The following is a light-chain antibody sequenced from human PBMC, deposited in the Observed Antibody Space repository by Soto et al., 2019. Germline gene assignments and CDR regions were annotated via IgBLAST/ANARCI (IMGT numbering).Light chain of an antibody. V-gene: IGLV2-14*01. Sequence: QSALTQPASVSGSPGQSITISCAGTSTDVGGYNFVSWYQQHPGKAPKLIIFDVDNRPSAFSNRFSGSKSGNTASLTISGLQAEDEADYYCISFTSDPTVDSFVFGTGTKVTVL. CDR1: STDVGGYNF. CDR2: DVD. CDR3: ISFTSDPTVDSFV. J-gene: IGLJ1*01.